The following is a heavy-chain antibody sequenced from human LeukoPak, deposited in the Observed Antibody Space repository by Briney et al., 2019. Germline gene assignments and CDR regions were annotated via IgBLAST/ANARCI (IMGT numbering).Heavy chain of an antibody. V-gene: IGHV4-38-2*02. CDR2: IYHSGST. D-gene: IGHD3-3*01. CDR3: ARVYDFWSGYHDY. Sequence: SETLSLTCTVSGYSISSGYYWGWIRQPPGKGLEWIGSIYHSGSTYYNPSLRSRVTISVDTSKNQFSLKLSSVTAADTAVYYCARVYDFWSGYHDYWGQGTLVTVSS. CDR1: GYSISSGYY. J-gene: IGHJ4*02.